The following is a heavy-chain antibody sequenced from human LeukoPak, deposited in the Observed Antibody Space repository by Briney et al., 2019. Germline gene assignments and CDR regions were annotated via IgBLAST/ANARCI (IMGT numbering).Heavy chain of an antibody. CDR1: GGSISSYY. Sequence: SETLSLTCTVSGGSISSYYWSWIRQPAGKGLEWIGRIYTSGSTNYNPSLKSRATMSVDTSKNQLSLKLSSVTAADTAVYYCAREVRAYSSSWYVFDYWGQGTLVTVSS. CDR2: IYTSGST. D-gene: IGHD6-13*01. J-gene: IGHJ4*02. V-gene: IGHV4-4*07. CDR3: AREVRAYSSSWYVFDY.